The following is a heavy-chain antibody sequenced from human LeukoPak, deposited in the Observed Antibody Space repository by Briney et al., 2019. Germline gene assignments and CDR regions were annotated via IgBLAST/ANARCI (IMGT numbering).Heavy chain of an antibody. J-gene: IGHJ6*03. CDR1: GGTFSSYA. CDR2: IIPIFGTA. Sequence: SVKVSCKASGGTFSSYAISWVRQAPGQGLEWMGGIIPIFGTANYAQKFQGRVTITADESTSTAYMELSSLRSEDTAVYYCASCPAPVVATILTPYYMDVWGKGTTVTISS. V-gene: IGHV1-69*13. D-gene: IGHD5-12*01. CDR3: ASCPAPVVATILTPYYMDV.